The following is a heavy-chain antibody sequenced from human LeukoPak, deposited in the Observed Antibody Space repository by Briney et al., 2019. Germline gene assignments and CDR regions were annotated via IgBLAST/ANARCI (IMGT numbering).Heavy chain of an antibody. Sequence: PGGSLRLSCAASGFTFSSYAMSWVRQAPGKGLEWVSAISGSGGSTYYADSVKGRFTISRDNSKNALYLQMNSLRAEDTAVYYCAKTGTPWYYFDYWGQGTLVTVSS. CDR1: GFTFSSYA. D-gene: IGHD6-13*01. CDR2: ISGSGGST. CDR3: AKTGTPWYYFDY. V-gene: IGHV3-23*01. J-gene: IGHJ4*02.